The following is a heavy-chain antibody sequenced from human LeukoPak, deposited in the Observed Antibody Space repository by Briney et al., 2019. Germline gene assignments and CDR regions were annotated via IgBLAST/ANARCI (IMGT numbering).Heavy chain of an antibody. Sequence: GGSLRLSCAASGFTFSSYAMSWVRQAPGKGLEWVSATNDGGGNKYYADSVKGRFTISRDNSMNTLYLQMNSLRAEDTAIYYCARVSGRIQIWPQPFGDGMGVWGQGTTVTVSS. CDR1: GFTFSSYA. CDR3: ARVSGRIQIWPQPFGDGMGV. V-gene: IGHV3-23*01. J-gene: IGHJ6*02. D-gene: IGHD5-18*01. CDR2: TNDGGGNK.